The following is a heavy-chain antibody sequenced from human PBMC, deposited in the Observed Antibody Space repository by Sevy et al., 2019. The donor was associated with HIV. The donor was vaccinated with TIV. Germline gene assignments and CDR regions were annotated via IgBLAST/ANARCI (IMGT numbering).Heavy chain of an antibody. CDR1: GGSISTYC. Sequence: SETLSLTCTVSGGSISTYCWSWIRQPPGKGLEWIGYIYYSGSTNYNPSLKGRVTISVDTSKNQFSLRLSSVTAADTAVYYCARQTATYDILTGWNYYGVDVWGQGTTVTVSS. J-gene: IGHJ6*02. D-gene: IGHD3-9*01. V-gene: IGHV4-59*08. CDR2: IYYSGST. CDR3: ARQTATYDILTGWNYYGVDV.